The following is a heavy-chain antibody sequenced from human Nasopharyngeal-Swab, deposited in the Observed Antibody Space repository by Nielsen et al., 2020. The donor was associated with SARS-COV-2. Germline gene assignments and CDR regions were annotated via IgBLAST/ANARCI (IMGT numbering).Heavy chain of an antibody. J-gene: IGHJ4*02. CDR2: IKQDGSEK. Sequence: GESLKISCAASGFTFSSYWMSWVRQAPGKGLEWVANIKQDGSEKYYVDSVKGRFTISRDNAKNSLYLQMNSLRAEDTAVFYCARDLSFGEIFDYWGQGTLVTVSS. CDR3: ARDLSFGEIFDY. CDR1: GFTFSSYW. D-gene: IGHD3-10*01. V-gene: IGHV3-7*03.